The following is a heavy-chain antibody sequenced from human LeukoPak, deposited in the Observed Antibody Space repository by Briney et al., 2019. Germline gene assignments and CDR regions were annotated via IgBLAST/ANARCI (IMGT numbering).Heavy chain of an antibody. CDR2: IYYSGST. V-gene: IGHV4-59*01. CDR1: GGSISSYY. D-gene: IGHD3-10*01. J-gene: IGHJ4*02. Sequence: PSETLSLTCTVSGGSISSYYWSWIRQPPGKGLEWIGYIYYSGSTNYNPSLKSRVTIPVDTSKNQFSLKLSSVTAADTAVYYCASVSVRGSYFDYWGQGTLVTVSS. CDR3: ASVSVRGSYFDY.